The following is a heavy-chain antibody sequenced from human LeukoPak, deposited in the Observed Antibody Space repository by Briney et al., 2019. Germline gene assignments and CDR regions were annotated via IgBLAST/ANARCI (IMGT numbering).Heavy chain of an antibody. CDR2: IYYSGST. D-gene: IGHD1-26*01. CDR3: ASLRERSYYARGFNY. Sequence: SETLSLTCTVSGGSIRSSSYYWGWIRQPPGKGLEWIGSIYYSGSTYYNPSLKSRVTISVDTSKNQFSLKLSSVTAADTAVYYCASLRERSYYARGFNYWGQGTLVTVSS. J-gene: IGHJ4*02. V-gene: IGHV4-39*01. CDR1: GGSIRSSSYY.